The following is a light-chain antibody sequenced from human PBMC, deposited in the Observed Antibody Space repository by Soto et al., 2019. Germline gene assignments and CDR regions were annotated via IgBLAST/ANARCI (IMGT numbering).Light chain of an antibody. V-gene: IGLV2-23*01. Sequence: QSALTQPASVSGSPGQSITISCTGTSSDVGSYKFVSWYQQHPVKAPKLMIYEGSKRPSGVSNRFSDSKSGNTASLTISGLQAEDEADYYCCSYAGSSTVVFGGGTKVTVL. CDR3: CSYAGSSTVV. CDR1: SSDVGSYKF. J-gene: IGLJ2*01. CDR2: EGS.